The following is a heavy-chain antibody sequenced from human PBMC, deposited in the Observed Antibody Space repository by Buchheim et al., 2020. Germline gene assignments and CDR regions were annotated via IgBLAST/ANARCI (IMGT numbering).Heavy chain of an antibody. J-gene: IGHJ4*02. CDR1: GFTFSSYA. V-gene: IGHV3-23*01. Sequence: EVQLLESGGGLVQPGGSLRLSCAASGFTFSSYAMSWVRQAPGKGLEWFAVIIGSGSSTYYADSVKGGFTISRDNSKNTLSLQMNSLRAEDTAVYHCVKGVGSGWYFDYWGQGTL. CDR3: VKGVGSGWYFDY. D-gene: IGHD6-19*01. CDR2: IIGSGSST.